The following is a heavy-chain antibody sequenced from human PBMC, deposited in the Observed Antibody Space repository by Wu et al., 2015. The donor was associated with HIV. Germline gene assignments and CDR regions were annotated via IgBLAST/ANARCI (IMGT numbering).Heavy chain of an antibody. J-gene: IGHJ6*03. Sequence: QVQLVQSGAEVKKPGASVTVSCKASGYTFTSYEIVWVRQATGQGLEWIGWIRPDSGATNYAEKFENRVTMIRDVSISTAFMQLNRLRSDDTAVYFCARDLGDDFAVRGYYWYMDVWGSGTAITVSS. CDR3: ARDLGDDFAVRGYYWYMDV. D-gene: IGHD2-21*02. CDR1: GYTFTSYE. V-gene: IGHV1-2*02. CDR2: IRPDSGAT.